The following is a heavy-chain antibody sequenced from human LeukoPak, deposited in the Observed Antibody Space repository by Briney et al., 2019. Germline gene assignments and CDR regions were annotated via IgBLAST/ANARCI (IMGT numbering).Heavy chain of an antibody. CDR2: IAYTGST. CDR1: GGSISSGNW. V-gene: IGHV4-4*02. CDR3: AKDNDWYLGY. D-gene: IGHD2-21*02. J-gene: IGHJ4*02. Sequence: SGTLSLTCAVSGGSISSGNWWSWVRQPPEKGLEWIGEIAYTGSTKYNPSLKSRVTISVDTSKNQFSLKLSSVTAADTAVYYCAKDNDWYLGYWSQGTLVTVSS.